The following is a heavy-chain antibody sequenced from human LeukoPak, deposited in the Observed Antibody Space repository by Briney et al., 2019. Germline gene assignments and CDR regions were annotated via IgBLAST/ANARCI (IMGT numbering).Heavy chain of an antibody. V-gene: IGHV3-48*02. CDR3: ARDMAIFGVVPAHYYYYGMDV. CDR1: GFTFNTYD. CDR2: ISSSGDTI. D-gene: IGHD3-3*01. J-gene: IGHJ6*02. Sequence: QPGGSLRLSCAASGFTFNTYDMNWVRQAPGKGLEWVSFISSSGDTIHYADSVKGRFTISRDNAKNSLYLQMNSLRDEDTAVYYCARDMAIFGVVPAHYYYYGMDVWGQGTTVTVSS.